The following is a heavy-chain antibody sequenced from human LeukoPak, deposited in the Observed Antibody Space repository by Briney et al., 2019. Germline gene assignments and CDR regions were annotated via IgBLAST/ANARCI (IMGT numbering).Heavy chain of an antibody. V-gene: IGHV3-48*03. CDR1: GFTFSTYK. Sequence: GGSLRLSCAASGFTFSTYKMNWVRQTPGKGLEWVSYMSRSGSTTYYADSVKGRFTTSRDNAKNSLYLQMNSLRPEDTAVYYCARVGNSYGQIFDCWGQGTLVTVSS. J-gene: IGHJ4*02. CDR3: ARVGNSYGQIFDC. D-gene: IGHD5-18*01. CDR2: MSRSGSTT.